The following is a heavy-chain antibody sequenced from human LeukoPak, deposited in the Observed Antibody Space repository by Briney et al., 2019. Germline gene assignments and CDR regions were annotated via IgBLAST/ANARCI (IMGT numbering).Heavy chain of an antibody. Sequence: GASVKVSCKASGSTFINSAIQWVRQARGRRLEWIGWIVVDSGNTNYAQKFQERVTITRDMSAGTAYMDLSSLRSDDTAVYYCAAASQLPYSGNANWFDPWGQGTLVTVSS. J-gene: IGHJ5*02. V-gene: IGHV1-58*02. CDR1: GSTFINSA. D-gene: IGHD5-12*01. CDR3: AAASQLPYSGNANWFDP. CDR2: IVVDSGNT.